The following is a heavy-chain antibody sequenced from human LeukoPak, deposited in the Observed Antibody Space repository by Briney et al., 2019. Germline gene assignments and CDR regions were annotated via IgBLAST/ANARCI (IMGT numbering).Heavy chain of an antibody. CDR3: ASSKTNGDSSGWYAWFDP. Sequence: PSETLSLTCAVSGDSVSTYSWTWIRQPPGKGLECIGSISYSGSANYNPSLKSRVTISVDTSKNQFSLKLSSVTAADTAVYYCASSKTNGDSSGWYAWFDPWGQGTLVTVSS. J-gene: IGHJ5*02. CDR2: ISYSGSA. CDR1: GDSVSTYS. V-gene: IGHV4-59*02. D-gene: IGHD6-19*01.